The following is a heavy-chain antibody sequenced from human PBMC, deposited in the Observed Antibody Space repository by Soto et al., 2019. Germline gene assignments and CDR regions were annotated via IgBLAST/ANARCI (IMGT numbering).Heavy chain of an antibody. CDR3: AKVVCTSNCRDY. CDR1: GFTFSSYA. CDR2: ISGGGDTT. V-gene: IGHV3-23*01. D-gene: IGHD2-8*01. J-gene: IGHJ4*02. Sequence: EVQLLESGGGLIQPGGSLRLSCTASGFTFSSYAMSWVRQAPGKGLEWVSAISGGGDTTNYADSVKGRFTISRDNSKNTLYLQMKSLRAEDTAVYYCAKVVCTSNCRDYWGQGTLVTVSS.